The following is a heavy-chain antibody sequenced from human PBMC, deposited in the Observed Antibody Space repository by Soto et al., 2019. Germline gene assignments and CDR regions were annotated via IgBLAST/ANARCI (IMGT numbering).Heavy chain of an antibody. Sequence: SGPTLVNPTQTLTLTCTFSGFSLSTSGVGVGWIRQPPGKALEWLALIYWDDDKRYSPSLKSRLTITKDTSKNQVVLTMTNMDPVDTATYYCAHSPSARYGSQSVGIAVAFDYWGQGTLVTVSS. CDR1: GFSLSTSGVG. J-gene: IGHJ4*02. V-gene: IGHV2-5*02. CDR2: IYWDDDK. D-gene: IGHD6-19*01. CDR3: AHSPSARYGSQSVGIAVAFDY.